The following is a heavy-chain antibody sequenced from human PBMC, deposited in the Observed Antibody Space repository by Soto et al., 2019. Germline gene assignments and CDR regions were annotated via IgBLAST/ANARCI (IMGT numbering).Heavy chain of an antibody. CDR3: AKGWRELVP. CDR2: ISYDGSNK. J-gene: IGHJ5*02. V-gene: IGHV3-30*18. CDR1: GFTFSSYG. Sequence: QVQLVESGGGVVQPGRSLRLSCAASGFTFSSYGMHWVRQAPGKGLEWVAVISYDGSNKYYADSVKGRFTISRDNSKNRLYLQMNSLRAEDTAVYYCAKGWRELVPWGQGTLVTVSS. D-gene: IGHD1-26*01.